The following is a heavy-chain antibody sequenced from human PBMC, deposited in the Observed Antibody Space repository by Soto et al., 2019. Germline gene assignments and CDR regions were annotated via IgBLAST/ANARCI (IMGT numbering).Heavy chain of an antibody. J-gene: IGHJ4*02. V-gene: IGHV1-69*02. CDR2: IIPILGIA. CDR1: GGTFSSST. CDR3: ARGPYCSGGSCYQYFDY. D-gene: IGHD2-15*01. Sequence: QVQLVQSGAEVKKPGSSVKVSCKASGGTFSSSTISWVRQAPGQGLEWMGRIIPILGIANYAQKFQGRVTITADKSTITAYMELTSLRSEDTAVYYCARGPYCSGGSCYQYFDYWGQGTLVTVSS.